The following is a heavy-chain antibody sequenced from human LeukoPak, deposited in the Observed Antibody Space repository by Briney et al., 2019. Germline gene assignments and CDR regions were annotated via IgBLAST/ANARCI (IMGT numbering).Heavy chain of an antibody. D-gene: IGHD6-13*01. V-gene: IGHV3-23*01. CDR3: AKASSSWRYYFDY. Sequence: GGSLRLSCAASGFTFSSYAMSWVGQAPGKGLEWVSAISGSGGSTYYADSVRGRFTISRDNSKNTLYLQMNSLRAEDTAVYYCAKASSSWRYYFDYWGQGTLVTVSS. J-gene: IGHJ4*02. CDR1: GFTFSSYA. CDR2: ISGSGGST.